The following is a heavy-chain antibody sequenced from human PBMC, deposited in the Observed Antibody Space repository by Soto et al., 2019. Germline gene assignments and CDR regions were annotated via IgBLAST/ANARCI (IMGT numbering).Heavy chain of an antibody. CDR2: ISYDGGIK. Sequence: QVQLVESGGGVVQPGRSLRLSCVASEFTFSSFAMHWVRQAPGKGLEWVTVISYDGGIKHYADSVRGRFTVSRDNSKNTFFLQMNSLRDEDTAVYYWAKDGSTFSYYYALDVGGQGTTVTVSS. CDR3: AKDGSTFSYYYALDV. D-gene: IGHD6-13*01. V-gene: IGHV3-30-3*01. CDR1: EFTFSSFA. J-gene: IGHJ6*02.